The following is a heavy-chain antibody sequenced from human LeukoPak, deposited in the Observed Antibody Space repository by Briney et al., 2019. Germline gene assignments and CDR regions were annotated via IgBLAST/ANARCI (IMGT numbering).Heavy chain of an antibody. CDR1: GGSIRVGGYY. CDR2: IYFSGST. D-gene: IGHD3-22*01. V-gene: IGHV4-31*03. CDR3: ARASHYDSSGLYFDY. Sequence: SETLSLTCTLPGGSIRVGGYYWSWIRPHPGMGLEWIGYIYFSGSTSYKPSLKSRVTISLDTSENQFSLKLTSVTAADTAVYYCARASHYDSSGLYFDYWGEGTLVTVSS. J-gene: IGHJ4*02.